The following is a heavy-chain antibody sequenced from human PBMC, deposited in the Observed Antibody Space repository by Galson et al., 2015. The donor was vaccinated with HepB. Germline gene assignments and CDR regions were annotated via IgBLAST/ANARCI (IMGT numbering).Heavy chain of an antibody. CDR3: ARDRTYYYGSGSNLASYYFDY. CDR2: IYYSGST. V-gene: IGHV4-59*01. CDR1: GGSISSYY. Sequence: LSLTCTVSGGSISSYYWSWIRQPPGKGLEWIGYIYYSGSTNYNPSLKSRVTISVDTSKNQFSLKLSSVTAADTAVYYCARDRTYYYGSGSNLASYYFDYWGQGTLVTVSS. D-gene: IGHD3-10*01. J-gene: IGHJ4*02.